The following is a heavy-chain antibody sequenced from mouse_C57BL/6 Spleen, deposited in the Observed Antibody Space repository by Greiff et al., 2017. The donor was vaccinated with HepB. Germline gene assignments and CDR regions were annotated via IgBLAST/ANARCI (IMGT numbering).Heavy chain of an antibody. CDR1: GYTFTSYG. J-gene: IGHJ2*01. CDR2: IYPRSGNT. CDR3: AKEAPNYFDY. Sequence: LVESGAELARPGASVKLSCKASGYTFTSYGISWVKQRTGQGLEWIGEIYPRSGNTYYNEKFKGKATLTADKSSSTAYMELRSLTSEDSAVYFCAKEAPNYFDYWGQGTTLTVSS. V-gene: IGHV1-81*01.